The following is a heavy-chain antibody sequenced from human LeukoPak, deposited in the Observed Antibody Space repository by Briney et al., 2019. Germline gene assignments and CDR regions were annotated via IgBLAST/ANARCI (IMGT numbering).Heavy chain of an antibody. CDR2: ISWNSGSI. D-gene: IGHD6-19*01. J-gene: IGHJ6*02. V-gene: IGHV3-9*01. Sequence: GGSLRLSCAASGFTFDDYAMHWVRQAPGKGLEWVSGISWNSGSIGYADSVKGRFTISRDNAKNSLYLQMNSLRAEDTALCYCAKVGGWYQMDYYYGMDVWGQGTTVTVSS. CDR1: GFTFDDYA. CDR3: AKVGGWYQMDYYYGMDV.